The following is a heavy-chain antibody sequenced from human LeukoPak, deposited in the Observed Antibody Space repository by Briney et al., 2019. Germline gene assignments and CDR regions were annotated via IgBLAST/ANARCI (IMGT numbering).Heavy chain of an antibody. Sequence: GESLKISCSGSGFIFSTYWIAWVRQMPGKGLEWMGIIYPGNSDTRYSPSFQGQVTISADKSINTAYLQWSSLKASDTAMYYCARPRREWEPFGYWGQGTLVTVSS. V-gene: IGHV5-51*01. CDR1: GFIFSTYW. J-gene: IGHJ4*02. CDR3: ARPRREWEPFGY. D-gene: IGHD1-26*01. CDR2: IYPGNSDT.